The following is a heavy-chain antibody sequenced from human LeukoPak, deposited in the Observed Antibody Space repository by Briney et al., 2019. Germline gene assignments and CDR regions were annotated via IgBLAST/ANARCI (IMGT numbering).Heavy chain of an antibody. Sequence: GGSQRLSCVVSGFTFSTYAMHWVRQAPGKGLEWVAIISYDGSDKYYADSVKGRFTISRDNSKNTLYLQMNSLRAEDTAVYYCAKDIRNDRFGGPGKYWGQGTLVTVSS. CDR1: GFTFSTYA. V-gene: IGHV3-30*18. CDR2: ISYDGSDK. D-gene: IGHD3-10*01. CDR3: AKDIRNDRFGGPGKY. J-gene: IGHJ4*02.